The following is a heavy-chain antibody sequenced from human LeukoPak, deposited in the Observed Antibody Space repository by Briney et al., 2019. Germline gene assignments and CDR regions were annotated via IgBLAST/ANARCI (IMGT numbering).Heavy chain of an antibody. CDR2: ISGSGGST. CDR1: GFTFSSYA. Sequence: GGSLRLSCAASGFTFSSYAMSWVRQAPGKGLEWVSAISGSGGSTYYADSVKGRFTISRDNSKNTLYLQMNSLRAEDTAVYYCAKVIRYSYGMQRGYWGQGTLVTVSS. CDR3: AKVIRYSYGMQRGY. D-gene: IGHD5-18*01. V-gene: IGHV3-23*01. J-gene: IGHJ4*02.